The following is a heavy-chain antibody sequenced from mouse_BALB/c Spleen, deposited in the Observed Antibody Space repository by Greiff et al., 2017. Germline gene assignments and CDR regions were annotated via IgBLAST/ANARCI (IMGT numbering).Heavy chain of an antibody. CDR1: GYTFTSYD. J-gene: IGHJ3*01. CDR3: ARWGYGSSCELDY. Sequence: QVHVKQSGAELVKPGASVKLSCKASGYTFTSYDINWVRQRPEQGLEWIGWISPGGGSTKYNEKFKGKATLTTDKSSSTAYMQLSRLTSEDSAVYFCARWGYGSSCELDYWGQGTRVTVSA. CDR2: ISPGGGST. V-gene: IGHV1-85*01. D-gene: IGHD1-1*01.